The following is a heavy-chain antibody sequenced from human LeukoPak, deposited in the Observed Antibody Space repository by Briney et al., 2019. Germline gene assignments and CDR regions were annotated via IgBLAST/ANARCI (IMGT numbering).Heavy chain of an antibody. Sequence: GGSLRLSCAASGFTFSSNYMSWVRQAPGKGLEWVSVIYSGGSTYYADSVKGRFTIPRDNSKNTLYLQMNSLRAEDTAVYYCARELPLLYYFDYWGQGTLVTVSS. CDR3: ARELPLLYYFDY. J-gene: IGHJ4*02. V-gene: IGHV3-53*01. CDR2: IYSGGST. CDR1: GFTFSSNY.